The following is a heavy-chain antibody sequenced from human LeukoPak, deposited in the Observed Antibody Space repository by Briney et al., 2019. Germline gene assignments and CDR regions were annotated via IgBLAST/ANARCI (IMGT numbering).Heavy chain of an antibody. D-gene: IGHD3-22*01. CDR2: INHSGST. J-gene: IGHJ5*02. Sequence: SETLSLTCAVYGGSFSGYYWSWIRQPPGKGLEWIGEINHSGSTNYNPSLKSRVTISVDTSKNQFSLKLSSVTAADTAVYYCARDRYDSSGYHWFDPWGQGTLVTVSS. CDR3: ARDRYDSSGYHWFDP. V-gene: IGHV4-34*01. CDR1: GGSFSGYY.